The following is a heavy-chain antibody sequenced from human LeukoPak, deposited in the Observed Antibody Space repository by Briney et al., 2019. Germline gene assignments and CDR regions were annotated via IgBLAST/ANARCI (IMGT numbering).Heavy chain of an antibody. J-gene: IGHJ5*02. D-gene: IGHD4-17*01. CDR2: IYYSGST. V-gene: IGHV4-59*01. CDR1: GGSISSYY. CDR3: ARSGRLRSTREWFDP. Sequence: SETLSLTCTVSGGSISSYYWSWIRQPPGKGLEWIGYIYYSGSTNYNPSLKSRVTISVDTSKNQFSLKLSSVTAADTAVYYCARSGRLRSTREWFDPWGQGTLVTVSS.